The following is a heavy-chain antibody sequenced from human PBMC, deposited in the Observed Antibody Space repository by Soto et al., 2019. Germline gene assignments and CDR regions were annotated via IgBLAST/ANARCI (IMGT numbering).Heavy chain of an antibody. D-gene: IGHD3-16*02. Sequence: LSLTCTVSGGSISSYYWSWIRQPPGKGLEWIGYIYYSGSTNYNPSLKSRVTISVDTSKNQFSLKLSSVTAADTAVYYCARGLDYDYVWGSYRLYNWFDPWGQGTLVTVSS. V-gene: IGHV4-59*01. CDR1: GGSISSYY. J-gene: IGHJ5*02. CDR3: ARGLDYDYVWGSYRLYNWFDP. CDR2: IYYSGST.